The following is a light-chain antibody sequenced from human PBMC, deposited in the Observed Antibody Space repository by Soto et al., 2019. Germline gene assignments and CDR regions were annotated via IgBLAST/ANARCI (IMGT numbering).Light chain of an antibody. J-gene: IGKJ1*01. Sequence: TQMTQSPLSLSGSVGEKIIISCRASRVVGSDVSWYQQKPGQAPKLVIYAASNLYTGVPSRFSGRRSGTEFTLTISSLQPEDFASYYCLQDYGDSWTFGQGTKVEIE. V-gene: IGKV1-6*01. CDR2: AAS. CDR3: LQDYGDSWT. CDR1: RVVGSD.